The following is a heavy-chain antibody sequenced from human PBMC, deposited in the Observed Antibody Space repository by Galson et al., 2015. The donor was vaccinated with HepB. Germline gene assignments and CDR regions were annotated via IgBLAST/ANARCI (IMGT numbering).Heavy chain of an antibody. CDR1: GFTFSNYG. Sequence: SLRLSCAASGFTFSNYGMGWVRQAPGKGLEWVSAIRSTTGSTYYADSVKGRFTTSRDTSKNTLHLQMNSLRAEDTAVYYCASYCYDSGGSFYYFDYWGQGTLVTVSS. CDR2: IRSTTGST. J-gene: IGHJ4*02. D-gene: IGHD3-22*01. V-gene: IGHV3-23*01. CDR3: ASYCYDSGGSFYYFDY.